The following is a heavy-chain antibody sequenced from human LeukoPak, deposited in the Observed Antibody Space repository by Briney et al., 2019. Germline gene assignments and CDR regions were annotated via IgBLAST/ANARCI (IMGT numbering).Heavy chain of an antibody. J-gene: IGHJ4*02. CDR3: ASTYDSSGGVLDYFDY. CDR2: ISAYNGNT. CDR1: GYTFTSYG. V-gene: IGHV1-18*01. Sequence: ASVKVSCKASGYTFTSYGISWVRQAPGQGLEWMGWISAYNGNTNYAQKLQGRVTMTTDTSTSTAYMELRSLRSDDTAVYYCASTYDSSGGVLDYFDYWGQGTLVTVSS. D-gene: IGHD3-22*01.